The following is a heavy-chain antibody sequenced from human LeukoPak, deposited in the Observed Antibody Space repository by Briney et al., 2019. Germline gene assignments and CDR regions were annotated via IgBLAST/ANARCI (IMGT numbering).Heavy chain of an antibody. Sequence: PSETLPLTCAVYGGSFSGHYWTWIRQPPGKGLEWIGEIDHTGRSTYNPSLTSRVTISKDSSKNQFSLSLGSVIAADTAVYFCARGENSGSYFSYFDSWAQGTPVTVSS. V-gene: IGHV4-34*01. D-gene: IGHD3-10*01. CDR3: ARGENSGSYFSYFDS. CDR2: IDHTGRS. J-gene: IGHJ5*01. CDR1: GGSFSGHY.